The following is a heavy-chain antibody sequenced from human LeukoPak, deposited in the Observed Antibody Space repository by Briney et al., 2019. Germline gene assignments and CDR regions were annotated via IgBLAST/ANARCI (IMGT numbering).Heavy chain of an antibody. V-gene: IGHV1-46*01. CDR3: ARQGFDILPDY. D-gene: IGHD3-16*02. CDR1: GYTFTSYY. Sequence: ASVKVSCKASGYTFTSYYMHWVRQAPGQGLEWMGIINPSGGSTSYAQKFQGRVTMTRDMSTSTVYMELSSLRSEDTAVYYCARQGFDILPDYWGQGTLVTVSS. CDR2: INPSGGST. J-gene: IGHJ4*02.